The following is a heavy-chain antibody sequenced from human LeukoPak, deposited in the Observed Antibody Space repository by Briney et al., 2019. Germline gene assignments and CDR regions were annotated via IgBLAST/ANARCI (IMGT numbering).Heavy chain of an antibody. V-gene: IGHV3-30*19. J-gene: IGHJ4*02. CDR2: ISYDRSNK. CDR1: GFTFSSYG. CDR3: ARSGEAGILTGYYTEYYFDY. Sequence: GGSLRLSCAASGFTFSSYGMHWVRQAPGKGLEWVAVISYDRSNKYYADSVKGRFTISRDNSKNTLYLQMNSLRAEDTAVYYCARSGEAGILTGYYTEYYFDYWGQGTLVTVSS. D-gene: IGHD3-9*01.